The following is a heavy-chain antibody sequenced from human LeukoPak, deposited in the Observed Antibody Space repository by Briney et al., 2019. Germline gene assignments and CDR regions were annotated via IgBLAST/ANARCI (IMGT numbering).Heavy chain of an antibody. CDR2: INSDGSST. J-gene: IGHJ4*02. CDR1: GFTFSSYW. Sequence: GGSLRLSCAASGFTFSSYWMHWVRQAPGKGLVWVSRINSDGSSTSYADSVKGRFTISRDNAKNSLYLQMNSLRAEDTAVYYCARDTYDSSGYYNYWGQGTLVTVSS. CDR3: ARDTYDSSGYYNY. V-gene: IGHV3-74*01. D-gene: IGHD3-22*01.